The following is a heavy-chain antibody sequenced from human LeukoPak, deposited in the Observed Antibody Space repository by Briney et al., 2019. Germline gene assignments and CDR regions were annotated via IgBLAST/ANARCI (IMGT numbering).Heavy chain of an antibody. CDR3: TTDLYYYDSSGLVDY. CDR2: IKSKTDGGTT. Sequence: PGGSLRLSCAASGFTFSNAWMNWVRQAPGKGLEWVGRIKSKTDGGTTDYAAPVKGRVTISRDDSKNTLYLQMNSLKTEDTAVYYCTTDLYYYDSSGLVDYWGQGTLVTVSS. J-gene: IGHJ4*02. CDR1: GFTFSNAW. D-gene: IGHD3-22*01. V-gene: IGHV3-15*07.